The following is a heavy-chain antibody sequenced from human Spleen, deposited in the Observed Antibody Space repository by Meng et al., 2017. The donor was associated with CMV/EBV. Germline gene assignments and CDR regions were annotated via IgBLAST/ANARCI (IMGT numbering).Heavy chain of an antibody. CDR2: IIPIFGTA. J-gene: IGHJ4*02. CDR1: GGTFSSYA. V-gene: IGHV1-69*06. D-gene: IGHD3-3*01. Sequence: SVKVSCKASGGTFSSYAISWVRQAPGQGLEWMGGIIPIFGTANYAQKFQGRVTITADKSTSTAYMELSSLRSEDTAVYYCARERALYDFWSGYLNYWGQGTLVTVSS. CDR3: ARERALYDFWSGYLNY.